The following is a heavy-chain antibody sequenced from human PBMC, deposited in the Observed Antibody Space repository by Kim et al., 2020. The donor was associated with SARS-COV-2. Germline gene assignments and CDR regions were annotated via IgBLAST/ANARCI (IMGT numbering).Heavy chain of an antibody. CDR1: GYTFTTYA. V-gene: IGHV1-3*01. J-gene: IGHJ3*02. CDR2: INAGSGNT. Sequence: ASVKVSCKASGYTFTTYAMHWVRQAPGQRLEWMGWINAGSGNTKYSQKFRGRVTITRDTSASTAYMELSSLRSEDTAVYYCARDCDSGKNDGGWQVFDIWGQGTKVTVSS. CDR3: ARDCDSGKNDGGWQVFDI. D-gene: IGHD1-26*01.